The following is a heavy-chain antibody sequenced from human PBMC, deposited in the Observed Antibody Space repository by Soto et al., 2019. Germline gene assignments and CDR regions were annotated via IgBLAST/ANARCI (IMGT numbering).Heavy chain of an antibody. CDR3: SRTYGCCGHSSRRYVFYC. J-gene: IGHJ4*03. CDR2: IYYSGST. CDR1: GGSISRYN. V-gene: IGHV4-59*01. D-gene: IGHD2-21*02. Sequence: PSETLSLTCTVPGGSISRYNWSWIRQPPGKGMEWIAYIYYSGSTNYNPSLKSRVTISVDTSKNQFSLKLSSVTAADTAVYYCSRTYGCCGHSSRRYVFYCWARGSLDIVSS.